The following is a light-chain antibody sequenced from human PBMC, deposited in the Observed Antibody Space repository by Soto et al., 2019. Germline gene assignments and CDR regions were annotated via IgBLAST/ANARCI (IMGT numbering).Light chain of an antibody. CDR3: QQYAVSPPRLI. CDR1: QSVNSAY. J-gene: IGKJ4*01. Sequence: EIVLTQSPGTLSLSPGERATLSCRDSQSVNSAYLDWYQQKPGQAPRLLIYGASNRAAGIPDRFSGSGSGTDLTLTISRLEPEDFAVYYCQQYAVSPPRLIFGGGTKVEIK. V-gene: IGKV3-20*01. CDR2: GAS.